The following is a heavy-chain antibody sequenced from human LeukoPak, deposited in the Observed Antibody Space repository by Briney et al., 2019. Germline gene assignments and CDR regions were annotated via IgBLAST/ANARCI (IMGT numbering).Heavy chain of an antibody. Sequence: SETLSLTXTVSGGSISSYYWSWIRQPAGKGLEWIGRIYTSGSTNYNPSLKSRVTMSVDTSKNQFSLKLSSVTAADTAVYYCAGASPYSSSWPNWFDPWGQGTLVTVSS. CDR3: AGASPYSSSWPNWFDP. D-gene: IGHD6-13*01. CDR1: GGSISSYY. J-gene: IGHJ5*02. CDR2: IYTSGST. V-gene: IGHV4-4*07.